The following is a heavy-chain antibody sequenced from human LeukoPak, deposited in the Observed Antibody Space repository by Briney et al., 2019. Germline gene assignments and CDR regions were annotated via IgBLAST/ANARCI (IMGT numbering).Heavy chain of an antibody. J-gene: IGHJ4*02. Sequence: GGSLRLSCAASGFTFSSYDMHWVRQATGKGLKWVSAIGTAGDTYYPGSVKGRFTISRENAKNSLYLQMDSLRAGDTAVYYCARGGYDSSGYALDYWGQGTLVTVSS. V-gene: IGHV3-13*01. CDR2: IGTAGDT. CDR3: ARGGYDSSGYALDY. D-gene: IGHD3-22*01. CDR1: GFTFSSYD.